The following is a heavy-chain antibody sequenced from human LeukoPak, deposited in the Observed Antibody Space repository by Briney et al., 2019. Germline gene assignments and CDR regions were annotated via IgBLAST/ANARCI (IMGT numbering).Heavy chain of an antibody. CDR1: GFISSNYG. CDR2: IWYDGSNK. V-gene: IGHV3-30*02. D-gene: IGHD3-10*01. Sequence: GGSLRLSCAASGFISSNYGIHWVRQAPGKGLEWVAFIWYDGSNKYYADSVKGRFTISRDNSKNTLYLQMNSLRSEDTAVYYCARYGSGKGIDYWGQGTLVTVSS. CDR3: ARYGSGKGIDY. J-gene: IGHJ4*02.